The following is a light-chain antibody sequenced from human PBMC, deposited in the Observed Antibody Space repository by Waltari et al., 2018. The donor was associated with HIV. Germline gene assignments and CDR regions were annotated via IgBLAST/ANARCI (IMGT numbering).Light chain of an antibody. CDR1: TSDVGFYDY. Sequence: QSALTQPPSVSGSPGQSVSISCSGTTSDVGFYDYVSWYQQYPGKAPKLIIFDVNQRPSGLPGRFSGSKSGNTASLTISGLQTEDEADYFCCAYAAGHVSYVFGNGTAVAVL. V-gene: IGLV2-11*01. J-gene: IGLJ1*01. CDR2: DVN. CDR3: CAYAAGHVSYV.